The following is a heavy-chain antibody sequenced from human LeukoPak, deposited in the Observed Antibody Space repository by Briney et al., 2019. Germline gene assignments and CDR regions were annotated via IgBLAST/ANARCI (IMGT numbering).Heavy chain of an antibody. J-gene: IGHJ4*02. CDR1: GFTFSNAW. CDR3: TTKSITMVRGVIRSFDY. CDR2: IKSKTDGGTT. D-gene: IGHD3-10*01. Sequence: PGGSLRLSCAASGFTFSNAWMSWVRQAPGKGLEWVGRIKSKTDGGTTDYAAPVKGRFTISRDDSKNTLYLQMNSLKTEDTAVYYCTTKSITMVRGVIRSFDYWGQGTLVTVSS. V-gene: IGHV3-15*01.